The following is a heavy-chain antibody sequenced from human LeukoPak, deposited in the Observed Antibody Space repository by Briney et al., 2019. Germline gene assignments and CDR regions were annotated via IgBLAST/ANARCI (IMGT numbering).Heavy chain of an antibody. V-gene: IGHV3-33*01. CDR2: IWYDGSNK. CDR3: AREGRVDIVATSLDY. CDR1: GFTFSSYG. J-gene: IGHJ4*02. D-gene: IGHD5-12*01. Sequence: GGSLRLSCAASGFTFSSYGMHWVRQAPGKGLEWVVVIWYDGSNKYYADSVKGRFTISRDNSKNTLYLQMNSLRAEDTAVYYCAREGRVDIVATSLDYWGQGTLVTVSS.